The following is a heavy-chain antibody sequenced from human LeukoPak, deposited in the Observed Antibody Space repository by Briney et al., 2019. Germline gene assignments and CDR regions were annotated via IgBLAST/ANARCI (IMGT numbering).Heavy chain of an antibody. CDR3: ARGGIQVSGIDEIDY. CDR1: GFTLRSYD. V-gene: IGHV3-13*01. D-gene: IGHD6-19*01. Sequence: PGGSLRLSCAASGFTLRSYDMHWVRQVTGKGLEWVSAISISGDTYYPDSVKGRFTISRENAKNSLYLQMNSLTAGDTAVYYCARGGIQVSGIDEIDYWGQGTLVTVSS. J-gene: IGHJ4*02. CDR2: ISISGDT.